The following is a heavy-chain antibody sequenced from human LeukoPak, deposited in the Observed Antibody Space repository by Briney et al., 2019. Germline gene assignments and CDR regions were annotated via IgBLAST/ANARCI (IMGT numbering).Heavy chain of an antibody. CDR2: ISISHSYI. D-gene: IGHD6-19*01. V-gene: IGHV3-21*01. CDR1: GFTFSSYN. CDR3: ARDGGAVAVTLIDY. J-gene: IGHJ4*02. Sequence: GGSLRLSCAASGFTFSSYNMNWVRQAPGKGLEWVSSISISHSYISYADSVKGRFTISRDNAKNSLYLQMNSLRAEDTAVYYCARDGGAVAVTLIDYWGQGTLVTVSS.